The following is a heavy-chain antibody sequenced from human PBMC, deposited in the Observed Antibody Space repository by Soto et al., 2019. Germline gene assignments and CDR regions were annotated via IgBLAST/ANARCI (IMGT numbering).Heavy chain of an antibody. CDR3: ARDKYGDYYYYLDV. D-gene: IGHD4-17*01. Sequence: DSVKVSCKASGYTFTSYAMHWVRQAPGQRLEWMGWINAGNGNTKYSQKFQGRVTITRDTSASTAYMELSSLRSEDTAVYYCARDKYGDYYYYLDVWGKGTTVTVSS. CDR2: INAGNGNT. J-gene: IGHJ6*03. V-gene: IGHV1-3*01. CDR1: GYTFTSYA.